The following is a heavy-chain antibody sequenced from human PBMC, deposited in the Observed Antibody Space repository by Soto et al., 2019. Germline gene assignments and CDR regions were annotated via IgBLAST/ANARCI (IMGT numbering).Heavy chain of an antibody. CDR2: ISAYNGNT. D-gene: IGHD6-13*01. Sequence: QVQLVQSGAEVKKPGASVKVSCKASGYTFTSYGISWVRQAPGQGLEWMGWISAYNGNTNYAQKLQGRVTMTTDTSTSTAYMALRGLGSDDTAVYYCARDRWTQQLVRGYYYFDYWGQGTLVTVSS. J-gene: IGHJ4*02. CDR1: GYTFTSYG. CDR3: ARDRWTQQLVRGYYYFDY. V-gene: IGHV1-18*01.